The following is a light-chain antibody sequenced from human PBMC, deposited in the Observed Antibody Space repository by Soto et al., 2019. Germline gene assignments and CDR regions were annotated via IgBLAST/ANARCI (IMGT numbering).Light chain of an antibody. CDR2: GAS. J-gene: IGKJ5*01. Sequence: EILMTQSPATLSVSPGERATLSCRTSQSVGSNLAWYQQKAGQATRLLIYGASTRATGIPARFSGSGSGTEFTLTISSLQSEDFALYYCQQYNNWPPVTFGQGTRLEI. CDR3: QQYNNWPPVT. V-gene: IGKV3-15*01. CDR1: QSVGSN.